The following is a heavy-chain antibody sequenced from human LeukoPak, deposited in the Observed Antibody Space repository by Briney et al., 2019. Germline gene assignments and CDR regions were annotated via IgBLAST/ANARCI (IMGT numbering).Heavy chain of an antibody. V-gene: IGHV4-4*07. J-gene: IGHJ6*03. CDR2: IYVGGST. CDR1: GGSMFSYH. D-gene: IGHD3-22*01. Sequence: PSETLSLTCTVSGGSMFSYHWSWVRQSAGEGLEWIGHIYVGGSTNYSPSLKSRVTMSVDTTKNQFSLKLKSVTAADTAVYYCARLRFYGSSGYSPGYYMDVWGKGTTVTVSS. CDR3: ARLRFYGSSGYSPGYYMDV.